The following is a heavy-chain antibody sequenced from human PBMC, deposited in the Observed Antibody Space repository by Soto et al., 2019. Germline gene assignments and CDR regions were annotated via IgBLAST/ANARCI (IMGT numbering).Heavy chain of an antibody. J-gene: IGHJ4*02. CDR2: ISYDGSNK. V-gene: IGHV3-30-3*01. CDR3: AREHWGVEMATIGGFDY. CDR1: GFTFSSYA. Sequence: QVQLVESGGGVVQPGRSLRLSCAASGFTFSSYAMHWVRQAPGKGLEWVAVISYDGSNKYYADSVKGRFTISRDNSKNTLYLKMNSLRAEDTAVYYCAREHWGVEMATIGGFDYWGQGTLVTVSS. D-gene: IGHD5-12*01.